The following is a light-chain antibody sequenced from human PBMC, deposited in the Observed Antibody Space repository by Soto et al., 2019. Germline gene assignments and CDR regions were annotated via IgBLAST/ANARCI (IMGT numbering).Light chain of an antibody. J-gene: IGKJ1*01. Sequence: DIQMTQSPSSLSASVGDRVTISCRASETISNYLNWYQQKPGKAPKLLIYAASNLQSGVPSRFSGSGSGTDFTLTISGLQPEDFATYYCQYSDTRWTFGQGTKVDIK. CDR3: QYSDTRWT. V-gene: IGKV1-39*01. CDR1: ETISNY. CDR2: AAS.